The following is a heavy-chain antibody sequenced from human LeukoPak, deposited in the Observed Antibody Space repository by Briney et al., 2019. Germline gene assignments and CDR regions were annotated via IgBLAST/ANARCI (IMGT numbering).Heavy chain of an antibody. V-gene: IGHV4-59*02. Sequence: SETLSLTCTVSGGSVSGYYWSWIRQPPGKGLEWIGYIYYSGSTNYNPSLKSRVTISVDTSKNQFSLKLSSVTAADTAVYYCARAHLGVVADWYFDLWGRGTLVTVSS. D-gene: IGHD2-15*01. CDR1: GGSVSGYY. CDR2: IYYSGST. CDR3: ARAHLGVVADWYFDL. J-gene: IGHJ2*01.